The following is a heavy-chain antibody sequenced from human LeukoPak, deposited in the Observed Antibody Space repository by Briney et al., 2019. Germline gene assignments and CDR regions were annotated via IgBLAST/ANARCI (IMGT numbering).Heavy chain of an antibody. V-gene: IGHV1-24*01. Sequence: ASVKVSCKVSGYTLTELSMHWVRQAPGKGLEWMGGFDPEDGETIYAQKFQGRVTMTEDTSTDTAYMELSSLRSEDTAVYYCATDKVTGAMGYYDSSGSFDYWGQGTLVTVSS. CDR3: ATDKVTGAMGYYDSSGSFDY. CDR1: GYTLTELS. CDR2: FDPEDGET. D-gene: IGHD3-22*01. J-gene: IGHJ4*02.